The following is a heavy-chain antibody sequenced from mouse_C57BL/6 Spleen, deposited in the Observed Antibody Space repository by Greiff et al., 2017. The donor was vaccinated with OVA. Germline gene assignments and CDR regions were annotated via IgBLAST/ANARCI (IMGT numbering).Heavy chain of an antibody. J-gene: IGHJ2*01. CDR3: TRGGYDGEYFDY. V-gene: IGHV5-9-1*02. CDR1: GFTFSSYA. D-gene: IGHD2-2*01. Sequence: DVMLVESGEGLVKPGGSLKLSCAASGFTFSSYAMSWVRQTPEKRLEWVAYISSGGDYIYYADTVKGRFTISRDNARNTLYLQMSSLKSEDTAMYYCTRGGYDGEYFDYWGQGTTLTVSS. CDR2: ISSGGDYI.